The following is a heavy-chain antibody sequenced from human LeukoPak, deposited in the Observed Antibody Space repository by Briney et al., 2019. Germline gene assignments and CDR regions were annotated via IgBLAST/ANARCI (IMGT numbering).Heavy chain of an antibody. D-gene: IGHD2-15*01. CDR3: ARDPMVAAIFDY. V-gene: IGHV1-46*01. CDR1: GYTFTGYY. CDR2: INPSGGST. Sequence: GASVKVSCKVSGYTFTGYYMHWVRQAPGQGLEWMGIINPSGGSTSYAQKFQGRVTMTRDTSTSTVYMELSSLRSEDTAVYYCARDPMVAAIFDYWGQGTLVTVSS. J-gene: IGHJ4*02.